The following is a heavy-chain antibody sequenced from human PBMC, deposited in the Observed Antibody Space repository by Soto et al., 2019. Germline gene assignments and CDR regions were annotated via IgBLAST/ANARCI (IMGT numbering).Heavy chain of an antibody. Sequence: QVQLVQSGAEEKKPGASVKVSCKASGYTFTSYAMHWVRQAPGQRLEWMGWINAGNGNTKYSQKFQGRVTITRDTAASTAYRELSRVRSEDTAVYYCARDPSYYGMDVWGQGTTVTVSS. V-gene: IGHV1-3*05. J-gene: IGHJ6*02. CDR1: GYTFTSYA. CDR2: INAGNGNT. CDR3: ARDPSYYGMDV.